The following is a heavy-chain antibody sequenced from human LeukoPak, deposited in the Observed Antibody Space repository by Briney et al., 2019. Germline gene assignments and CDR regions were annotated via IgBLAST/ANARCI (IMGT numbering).Heavy chain of an antibody. Sequence: GGSLRLSCAASGFTFYTYSMNWVRQAPGKGLEWVANIKQDGSETTYADSVKGRFTISRDNAKNSLYLQMNSLRAEDTAVYYCAELGITMIGGVWGKGTTVTISS. CDR3: AELGITMIGGV. CDR1: GFTFYTYS. V-gene: IGHV3-7*01. CDR2: IKQDGSET. D-gene: IGHD3-10*02. J-gene: IGHJ6*04.